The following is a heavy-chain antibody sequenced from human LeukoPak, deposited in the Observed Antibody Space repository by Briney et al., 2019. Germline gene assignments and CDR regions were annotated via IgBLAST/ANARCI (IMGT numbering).Heavy chain of an antibody. J-gene: IGHJ4*02. CDR3: ARLWGGYSYASDY. D-gene: IGHD5-18*01. Sequence: GGSLRLSCAASGFTFSSYEMNWVRQAPGKGLEGVSYISSSGSTIYYADSVKGRFTISRDNAKNSLYLQMNSLRAEDTAVYYCARLWGGYSYASDYWGQGTLVTVSS. CDR1: GFTFSSYE. V-gene: IGHV3-48*03. CDR2: ISSSGSTI.